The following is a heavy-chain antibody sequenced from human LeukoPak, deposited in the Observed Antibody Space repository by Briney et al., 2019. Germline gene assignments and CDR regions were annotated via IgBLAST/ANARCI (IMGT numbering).Heavy chain of an antibody. Sequence: GGSLRLSCAASGFTFSSYTMSWVRQAPGKGLEWVSPISGCGGSTYYSGSVKGRFTSSRDNSKDTLYLQMNSLRAEDTAVYYCAKGSAASITDYYYGMDVWGQGTTVTVSS. D-gene: IGHD5-12*01. CDR3: AKGSAASITDYYYGMDV. CDR1: GFTFSSYT. J-gene: IGHJ6*02. V-gene: IGHV3-23*01. CDR2: ISGCGGST.